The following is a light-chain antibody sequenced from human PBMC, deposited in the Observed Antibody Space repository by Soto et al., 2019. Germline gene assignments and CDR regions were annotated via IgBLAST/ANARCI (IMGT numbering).Light chain of an antibody. J-gene: IGKJ4*01. Sequence: DIQMTQSPSSLSASVGDIVTITCLASQSISSYLNWYQQKPWKAPKLLXSAASTLESGVPSRFSGSGSGTDFTPTISSLQREDFATYYCQQSYSRHPLTFGGGTKGDIK. CDR2: AAS. CDR1: QSISSY. CDR3: QQSYSRHPLT. V-gene: IGKV1-39*01.